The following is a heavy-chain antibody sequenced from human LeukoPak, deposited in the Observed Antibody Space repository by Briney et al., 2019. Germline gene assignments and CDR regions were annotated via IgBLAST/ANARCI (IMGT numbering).Heavy chain of an antibody. D-gene: IGHD3-10*01. V-gene: IGHV3-30*02. Sequence: GGSLRLSCAASGFTFSSYGMHWVRQAPGKGLEWVAFIRYDGNDKYYADSVKGRLTISRDNSKNTLYLQMNSLRAEDTAVYYCAKDLMRDRWFGESWGQGTLVTVSS. CDR3: AKDLMRDRWFGES. CDR1: GFTFSSYG. J-gene: IGHJ5*02. CDR2: IRYDGNDK.